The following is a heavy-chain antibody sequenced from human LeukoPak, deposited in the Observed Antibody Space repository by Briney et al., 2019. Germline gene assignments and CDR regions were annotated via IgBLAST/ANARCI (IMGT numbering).Heavy chain of an antibody. D-gene: IGHD2-21*02. CDR1: GGSISSGDYS. CDR2: IYHSGST. Sequence: SETLSLTCDVSGGSISSGDYSWSWIRQPPGKGLEWIGYIYHSGSTYYNPSLKSRATISVDRSKNHFSLKLTSVTAADTAVYYCARGVVTAIVDYFDYWGQGTLVTVSS. V-gene: IGHV4-30-2*01. J-gene: IGHJ4*02. CDR3: ARGVVTAIVDYFDY.